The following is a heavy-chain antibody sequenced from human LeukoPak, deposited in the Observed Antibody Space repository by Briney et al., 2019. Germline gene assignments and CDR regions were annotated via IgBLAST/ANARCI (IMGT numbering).Heavy chain of an antibody. CDR3: ARQRGIYFDY. CDR2: IIPIFGTA. D-gene: IGHD3-3*02. V-gene: IGHV1-69*01. Sequence: ASVKVSCKASGGTSSSYAISWARQAPGQGLEWMGGIIPIFGTANYAQKFQGRVTITANESTSTAYMELSSLRSEDTAVYYCARQRGIYFDYWGQGTLVTVSS. J-gene: IGHJ4*02. CDR1: GGTSSSYA.